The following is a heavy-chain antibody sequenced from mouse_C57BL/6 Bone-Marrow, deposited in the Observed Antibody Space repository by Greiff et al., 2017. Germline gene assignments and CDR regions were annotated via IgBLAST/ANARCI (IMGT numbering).Heavy chain of an antibody. CDR1: GYAFSSSW. CDR3: ARSVYLRYFYV. CDR2: IYPGDGDT. J-gene: IGHJ1*03. V-gene: IGHV1-82*01. Sequence: QVQLQQSGPELVKPGASVKISCKASGYAFSSSWMNWVKQRPGKGLEWIGRIYPGDGDTNYNGKFKGKATLTADKSSSTAYMQLSSLTSEDSAVYFCARSVYLRYFYVWGTGTTVTVSS.